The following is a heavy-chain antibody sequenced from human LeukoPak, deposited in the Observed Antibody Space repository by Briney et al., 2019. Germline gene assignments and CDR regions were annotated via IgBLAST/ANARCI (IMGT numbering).Heavy chain of an antibody. Sequence: GGSLRLSCAASGFTFSSYEMNWVRQAPGKGLEWVSYISSSGSTIYYADSVKGRFTISRDNAKNSLYLQMNSLRAEDTAVYYCASMSGYDNFDYWGQGTLVTVSS. CDR3: ASMSGYDNFDY. CDR1: GFTFSSYE. J-gene: IGHJ4*02. D-gene: IGHD5-12*01. V-gene: IGHV3-48*03. CDR2: ISSSGSTI.